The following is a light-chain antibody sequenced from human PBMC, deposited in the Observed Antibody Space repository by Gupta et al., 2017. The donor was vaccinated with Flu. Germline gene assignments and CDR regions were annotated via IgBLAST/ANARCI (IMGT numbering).Light chain of an antibody. CDR2: EVS. CDR1: SSDVCGYNY. CDR3: SSYTSSSTLYV. Sequence: QSALTPPAFVSASPGPSVTISCTGTSSDVCGYNYVSWYQQHPGKAPKLMIYEVSNRPSGVSNRFSGSKSGNTASLTISGLQAEDEADYYCSSYTSSSTLYVFGTGTKVTVL. J-gene: IGLJ1*01. V-gene: IGLV2-14*01.